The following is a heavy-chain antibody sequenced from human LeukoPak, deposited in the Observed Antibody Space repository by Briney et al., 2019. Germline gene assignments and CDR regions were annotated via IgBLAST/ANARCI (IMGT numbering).Heavy chain of an antibody. D-gene: IGHD2/OR15-2a*01. CDR3: ARGEFGDYYYFYMDV. J-gene: IGHJ6*03. CDR1: GFTFSSYS. Sequence: GGSLRLSCAASGFTFSSYSMNWVRQAPGKRLEWVSSISSSSSYIYYGDSVKGRFTISRDDAKNSLFLQMNSLRAEDTATYYCARGEFGDYYYFYMDVWGKGTTVTVSS. CDR2: ISSSSSYI. V-gene: IGHV3-21*01.